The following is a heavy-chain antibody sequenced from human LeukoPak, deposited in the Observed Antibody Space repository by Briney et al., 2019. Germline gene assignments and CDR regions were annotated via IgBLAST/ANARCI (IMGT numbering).Heavy chain of an antibody. J-gene: IGHJ4*02. CDR2: SNPNSGGT. CDR3: ARDLRYCSGGRCYGVIIAFDY. CDR1: GYTFTSYG. Sequence: AASVKVSCKASGYTFTSYGSSWVRQAPGQGLEWMGWSNPNSGGTNYAQKFQGRVTMTRDTSISTAYMELSRLRSDDTAVYYCARDLRYCSGGRCYGVIIAFDYWGQGTLVTVSS. D-gene: IGHD2-15*01. V-gene: IGHV1-2*02.